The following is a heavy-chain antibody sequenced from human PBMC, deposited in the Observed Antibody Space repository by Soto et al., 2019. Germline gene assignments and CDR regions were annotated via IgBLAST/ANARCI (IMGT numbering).Heavy chain of an antibody. CDR2: ISYDGSNK. CDR1: GFTFSSYG. D-gene: IGHD4-17*01. CDR3: AKDSYYGDYVGYFDL. J-gene: IGHJ2*01. Sequence: QVQLVESGGGVVQPGRSLRLSCAASGFTFSSYGMHWVRQAPGKGLEWVAVISYDGSNKYYADSVKGRFTISRDNSKNTLYLQMNSLRAEDTAVYYCAKDSYYGDYVGYFDLWGRGTLVTVSS. V-gene: IGHV3-30*18.